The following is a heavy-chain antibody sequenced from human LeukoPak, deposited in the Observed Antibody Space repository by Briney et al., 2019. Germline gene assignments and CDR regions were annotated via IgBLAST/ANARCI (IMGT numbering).Heavy chain of an antibody. CDR1: GGSISSYY. CDR2: IYYSGST. J-gene: IGHJ3*02. V-gene: IGHV4-59*01. CDR3: ARWTYYYDSSGYYGAFDI. D-gene: IGHD3-22*01. Sequence: SETLSLTCTVSGGSISSYYWSWLRQPPGKGLEWIGYIYYSGSTNYNPSLKSRVTISVDTSKNQFSLKLSSVTAADTAVYYCARWTYYYDSSGYYGAFDIWGQGTMVTVSS.